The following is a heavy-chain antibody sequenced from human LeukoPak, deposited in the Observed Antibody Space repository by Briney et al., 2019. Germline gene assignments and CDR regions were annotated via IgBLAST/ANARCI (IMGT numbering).Heavy chain of an antibody. CDR3: ARRTYYYDSSGYYGVYYFDY. CDR2: IYPGDSDT. CDR1: GYSFTSYW. V-gene: IGHV5-51*01. Sequence: GESLKISCKGSGYSFTSYWIGWVRQMPGKGLEWMGIIYPGDSDTRYSPSFQGQVTISADKSISTAYLQWSSLKASDTAMYYCARRTYYYDSSGYYGVYYFDYWGQGTLVTVSS. D-gene: IGHD3-22*01. J-gene: IGHJ4*02.